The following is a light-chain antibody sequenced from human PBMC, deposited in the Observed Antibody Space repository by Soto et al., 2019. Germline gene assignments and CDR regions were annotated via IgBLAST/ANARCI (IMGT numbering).Light chain of an antibody. CDR1: KTVSIK. V-gene: IGKV3-15*01. CDR3: QEHSKGRPDT. Sequence: LVVTQSPGTXSVTAAHIATLSCRASKTVSIKFAWYQQQPGKPPXLXXXDTSTRATGIPARFSGSGSGTEFNITISRRKSEDSPGYYCQEHSKGRPDTFGRGTQV. CDR2: DTS. J-gene: IGKJ4*01.